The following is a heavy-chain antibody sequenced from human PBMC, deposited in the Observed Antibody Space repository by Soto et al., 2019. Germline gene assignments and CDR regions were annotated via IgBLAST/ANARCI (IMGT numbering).Heavy chain of an antibody. D-gene: IGHD5-18*01. Sequence: SETLSLTCTVSGGSVSSGSYYWSWVRQPPGKGLEWIGYIYYSGSTNYNPSLKSRVTISVDTSKNQFSLKLSSVTAADTAVYYCARDGVDTYGMDVWGQGTTVTVSS. CDR2: IYYSGST. V-gene: IGHV4-61*01. CDR3: ARDGVDTYGMDV. J-gene: IGHJ6*02. CDR1: GGSVSSGSYY.